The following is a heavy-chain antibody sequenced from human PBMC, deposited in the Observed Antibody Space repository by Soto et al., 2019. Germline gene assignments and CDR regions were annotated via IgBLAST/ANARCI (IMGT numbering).Heavy chain of an antibody. CDR1: RFTFSTYE. CDR2: ISTSGSTV. Sequence: XESLLLSSAASRFTFSTYEMNWVRQAAGKGLEWVSYISTSGSTVYYADSVKGRFTISRDNTRNSLYLQMNSLRDEDTALYYCVRYCSTTLCNGVATRTFDYWGQGTLVTVSS. J-gene: IGHJ4*02. CDR3: VRYCSTTLCNGVATRTFDY. D-gene: IGHD2-2*01. V-gene: IGHV3-48*03.